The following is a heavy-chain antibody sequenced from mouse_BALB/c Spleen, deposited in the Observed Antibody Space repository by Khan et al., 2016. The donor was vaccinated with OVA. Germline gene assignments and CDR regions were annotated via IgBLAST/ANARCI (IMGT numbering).Heavy chain of an antibody. V-gene: IGHV5-6-5*01. J-gene: IGHJ2*01. CDR1: GFTFSSYV. Sequence: EVELVESGGDLVKPGGSLKLSCAASGFTFSSYVMSWVRQTPEKRLEWVASISRGGSTYYPDSVKGRFTISSDNARNILYLQMSSLRSEDTAMYYCAREAYRYDEYYFDYWGQGTTLTVSA. D-gene: IGHD2-14*01. CDR3: AREAYRYDEYYFDY. CDR2: ISRGGST.